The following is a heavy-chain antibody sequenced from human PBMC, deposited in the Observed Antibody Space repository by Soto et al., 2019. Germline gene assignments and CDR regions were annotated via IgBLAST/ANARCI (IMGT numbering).Heavy chain of an antibody. CDR2: ISYDGFNR. CDR3: AGVEDEGGSFYD. CDR1: GFTFGSYA. Sequence: QVHLVESGGGVVQPGRSLRLSCAASGFTFGSYAMHWVGQAPAGALEWVAVISYDGFNRYYAESVKGRFTISRDNSKNTLYLQMDNLKPDDAAVYFCAGVEDEGGSFYDWGQGTLVTVSS. D-gene: IGHD1-26*01. V-gene: IGHV3-30*01. J-gene: IGHJ4*02.